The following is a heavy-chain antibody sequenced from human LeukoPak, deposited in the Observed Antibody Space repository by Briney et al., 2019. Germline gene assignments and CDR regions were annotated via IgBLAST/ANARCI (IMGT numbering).Heavy chain of an antibody. CDR1: GFSFSSYG. Sequence: GGSLRLSCAASGFSFSSYGMSWVRQAPGKGLEWVSSISSRSTYIYHADSVKGRFTISRDNAKNSLFLQMNSLRAEDTAVYFCAKSTRAVMAMMDVWGKGTTVTVSS. CDR2: ISSRSTYI. D-gene: IGHD3-16*01. CDR3: AKSTRAVMAMMDV. V-gene: IGHV3-21*01. J-gene: IGHJ6*04.